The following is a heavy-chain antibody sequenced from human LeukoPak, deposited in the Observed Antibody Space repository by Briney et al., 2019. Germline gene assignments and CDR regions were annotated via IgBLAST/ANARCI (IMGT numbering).Heavy chain of an antibody. CDR2: IYHSGST. V-gene: IGHV4-4*02. CDR1: GGSISSSNW. D-gene: IGHD2-2*03. J-gene: IGHJ4*02. CDR3: ARDSGYCSSTSCSHFDY. Sequence: SGTLSLTCAVSGGSISSSNWWSWVRQPPGKGLEWIGEIYHSGSTYYNPSLKSRVTISVDRSKNQFSLKLSSVTAADTAVYYCARDSGYCSSTSCSHFDYWGQGTLVTVSS.